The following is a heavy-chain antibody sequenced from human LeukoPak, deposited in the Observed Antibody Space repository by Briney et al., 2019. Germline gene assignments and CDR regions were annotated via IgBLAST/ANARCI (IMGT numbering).Heavy chain of an antibody. CDR3: AKDHCSNGVCYFRV. J-gene: IGHJ6*04. CDR2: ISGSGGNT. V-gene: IGHV3-23*01. CDR1: GLTFSSYA. Sequence: GGSLRLSCAASGLTFSSYAMSWVRQAPGKGLEWVSTISGSGGNTYYADSVKGRFTISRDNSKNTLYLQMSSLRAEDTAVYFCAKDHCSNGVCYFRVWGKGTAVTVSS. D-gene: IGHD2-8*01.